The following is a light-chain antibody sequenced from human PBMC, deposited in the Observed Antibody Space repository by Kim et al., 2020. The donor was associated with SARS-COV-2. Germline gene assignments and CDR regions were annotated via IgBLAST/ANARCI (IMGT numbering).Light chain of an antibody. Sequence: SAAVGDRVTITCRASEAMETWLAWEQQKPGKVPSLLIYLASTLENGVPSRFSGSGSGTEFTLTINGLQPDDFATYYCQHYSRFPYTFGQGTKLEI. CDR1: EAMETW. J-gene: IGKJ2*01. CDR3: QHYSRFPYT. CDR2: LAS. V-gene: IGKV1-5*03.